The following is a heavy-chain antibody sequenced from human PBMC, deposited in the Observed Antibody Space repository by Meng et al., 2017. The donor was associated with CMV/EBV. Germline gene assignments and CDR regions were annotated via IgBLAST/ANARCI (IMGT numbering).Heavy chain of an antibody. CDR3: ARFMSSSWDHYFNY. CDR2: INPNSGGT. Sequence: QVQLVDTGVSGERPGASVKVSCKASGYTFTGYYMHWVRQAPGQGLEWMGWINPNSGGTNYAQKFQGRVTMTRDTSISTAYMELSRLRSDDTAVYYCARFMSSSWDHYFNYWGQGTLVTVSS. D-gene: IGHD6-13*01. J-gene: IGHJ4*02. CDR1: GYTFTGYY. V-gene: IGHV1-2*02.